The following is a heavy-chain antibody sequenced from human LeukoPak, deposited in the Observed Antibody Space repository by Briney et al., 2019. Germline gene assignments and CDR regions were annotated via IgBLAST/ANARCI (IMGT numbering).Heavy chain of an antibody. D-gene: IGHD3-22*01. V-gene: IGHV3-64*01. J-gene: IGHJ4*02. CDR2: ISSNGGTT. Sequence: GGSLRLSCAASGFTFSTYTMHWVRQAPGRGLEYVSAISSNGGTTYYANSVKARFTISRDNSKNTLYLQMGSLRAEDMAVYYCARTPSGVVVITSYDYWGQGTLVTVSS. CDR1: GFTFSTYT. CDR3: ARTPSGVVVITSYDY.